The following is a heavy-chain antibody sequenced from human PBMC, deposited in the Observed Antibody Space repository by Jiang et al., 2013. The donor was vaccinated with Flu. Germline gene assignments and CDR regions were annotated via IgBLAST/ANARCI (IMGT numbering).Heavy chain of an antibody. CDR3: ARGVPYYDSSGYYYELRAFDI. Sequence: YWSWIRQPPGKGLEWIGYIYYSGSTNYNPSLKSRVTISVDTSKNQFSLKLSSVTAADTAVYYCARGVPYYDSSGYYYELRAFDIWGQGTMVTVSS. J-gene: IGHJ3*02. V-gene: IGHV4-59*01. D-gene: IGHD3-22*01. CDR2: IYYSGST. CDR1: Y.